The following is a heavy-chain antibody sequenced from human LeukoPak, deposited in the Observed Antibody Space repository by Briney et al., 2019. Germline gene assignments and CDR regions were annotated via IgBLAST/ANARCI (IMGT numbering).Heavy chain of an antibody. J-gene: IGHJ4*02. D-gene: IGHD6-19*01. CDR1: GFTFDDYA. CDR3: ASIAVAGSSSDY. CDR2: ISWNSGSI. V-gene: IGHV3-9*01. Sequence: PGRSLRLSCAASGFTFDDYAMHWVRQAPGKGLEWVSGISWNSGSIGCADSVKGRFTISRDNAKNSLYLQMNSLRAEDTALYYCASIAVAGSSSDYWGQGTLVTVSS.